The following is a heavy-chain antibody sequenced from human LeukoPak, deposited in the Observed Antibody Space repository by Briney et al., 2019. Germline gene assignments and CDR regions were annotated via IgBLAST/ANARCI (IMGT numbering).Heavy chain of an antibody. Sequence: SETLSLTCTVSGGSISSYYWSWIRQPPGKGLEWIGYIYYSGSTNYNPSLKSRVTISVDTSKNQFSLKLSSVTAADTAVYYCARRRSSFDYWGKGTLVTVSS. CDR3: ARRRSSFDY. J-gene: IGHJ4*02. V-gene: IGHV4-59*01. CDR1: GGSISSYY. D-gene: IGHD6-19*01. CDR2: IYYSGST.